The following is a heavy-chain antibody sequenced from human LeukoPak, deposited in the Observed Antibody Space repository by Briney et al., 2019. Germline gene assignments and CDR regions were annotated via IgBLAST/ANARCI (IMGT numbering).Heavy chain of an antibody. D-gene: IGHD2-15*01. CDR1: GYTFTSYD. CDR3: ARGLSFRYCSGGSCYSRPSWFDP. CDR2: MNPNSGNT. Sequence: ASVKVSCKASGYTFTSYDINWVRQATGQGLEWMGWMNPNSGNTGYAQKFQGGVTMTRNTSISTAYMELSSLRSEDTAVYYCARGLSFRYCSGGSCYSRPSWFDPWGQGTLVTVSS. J-gene: IGHJ5*02. V-gene: IGHV1-8*01.